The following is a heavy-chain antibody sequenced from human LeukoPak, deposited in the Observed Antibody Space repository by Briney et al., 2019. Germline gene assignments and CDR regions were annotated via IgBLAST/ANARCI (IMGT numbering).Heavy chain of an antibody. V-gene: IGHV3-30*18. Sequence: PGGSLRLSCAASGFTFSSYGMHWVRQVPGKGLEWVAVISYDGSNKYYADSVKGRFTISRDNSKNTLYLQMNSLRAEDTAVYYCAKDPRITIFGVVQPRPSYFDYWGQGTLVTVSS. CDR1: GFTFSSYG. D-gene: IGHD3-3*01. CDR3: AKDPRITIFGVVQPRPSYFDY. J-gene: IGHJ4*02. CDR2: ISYDGSNK.